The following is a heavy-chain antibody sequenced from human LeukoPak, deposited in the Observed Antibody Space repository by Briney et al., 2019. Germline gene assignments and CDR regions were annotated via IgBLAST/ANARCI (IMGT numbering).Heavy chain of an antibody. J-gene: IGHJ4*02. D-gene: IGHD4-17*01. CDR1: GFTLSSYS. CDR3: AREDYAADY. CDR2: ISSSSSYI. V-gene: IGHV3-21*01. Sequence: GGSLRLSCAASGFTLSSYSMNWVRQAPGKGLEWVSSISSSSSYIYYAESVKGRFTIYRDNAKNSLYLQMNSLRAEDTAVYYCAREDYAADYWGQGTLVTVSS.